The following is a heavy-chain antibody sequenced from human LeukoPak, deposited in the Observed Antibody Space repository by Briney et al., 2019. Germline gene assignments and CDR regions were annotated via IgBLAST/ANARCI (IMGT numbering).Heavy chain of an antibody. CDR1: GGTLSSYA. CDR2: IIPIFGTA. J-gene: IGHJ4*02. V-gene: IGHV1-69*05. CDR3: ARGGSWYYFDY. D-gene: IGHD6-13*01. Sequence: SVKVSCKASGGTLSSYAISWVRQAPGQGLEWMGRIIPIFGTANYAQKFQGRVTITTDESTSTAYMELSSLRSEDTAVYYCARGGSWYYFDYWGQGTLVTVSS.